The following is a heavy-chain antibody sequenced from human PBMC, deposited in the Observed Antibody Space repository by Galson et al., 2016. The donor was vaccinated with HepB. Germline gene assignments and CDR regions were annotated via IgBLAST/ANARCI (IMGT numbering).Heavy chain of an antibody. D-gene: IGHD3/OR15-3a*01. CDR1: GASVSTDTYS. Sequence: SETLSLTCSVSGASVSTDTYSWTWIRQPPGKGLECIASLYYSGSTYYNPSLKSRVTVSVDTSKNQLSLRLRSVTAADTAVYDCARRTYNYDVYWGQGTLVTVSS. CDR3: ARRTYNYDVY. J-gene: IGHJ4*02. V-gene: IGHV4-39*01. CDR2: LYYSGST.